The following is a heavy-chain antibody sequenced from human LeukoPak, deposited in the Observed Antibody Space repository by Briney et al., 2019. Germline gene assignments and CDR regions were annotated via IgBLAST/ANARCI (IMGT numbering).Heavy chain of an antibody. V-gene: IGHV3-48*02. CDR3: ARDHALSFDC. D-gene: IGHD5/OR15-5a*01. J-gene: IGHJ4*02. Sequence: GGSLRLSCAASGLTFSSYSMNWVRQAPGEGLEWISFIGSSDTTISYADSVQGRFTISRDNAKNSLYLQMNSLRDEDTAVYYCARDHALSFDCWGQGTLVTVSS. CDR2: IGSSDTTI. CDR1: GLTFSSYS.